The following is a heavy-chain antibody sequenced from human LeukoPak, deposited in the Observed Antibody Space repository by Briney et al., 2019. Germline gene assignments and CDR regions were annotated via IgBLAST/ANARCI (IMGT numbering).Heavy chain of an antibody. CDR3: AKDENKRYCSSTSCYTYDY. V-gene: IGHV3-66*01. CDR1: GFTVSSNY. D-gene: IGHD2-2*02. Sequence: GGSLRLSCAASGFTVSSNYMSWVRQAPGKGLEWVSVIYSGGSTYYADSVKGRFTISRDNSKNTLYLQMNSLRAEDTAVYYCAKDENKRYCSSTSCYTYDYWPQGPLVPVSS. CDR2: IYSGGST. J-gene: IGHJ4*02.